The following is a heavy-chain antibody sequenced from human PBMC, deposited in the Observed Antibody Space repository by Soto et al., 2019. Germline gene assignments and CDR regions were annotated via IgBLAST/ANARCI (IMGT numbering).Heavy chain of an antibody. CDR3: AREPGIAAAGTF. Sequence: GGSLKLSSAASGFTFSSYAMHWVRQAPGKGLEWVAVISYDGSNKYYADSVKGRFTISRDNSKNTLYLQMNSLRAEDTAVYYCAREPGIAAAGTFWGQGTLVTVSS. CDR1: GFTFSSYA. J-gene: IGHJ4*02. CDR2: ISYDGSNK. V-gene: IGHV3-30-3*01. D-gene: IGHD6-13*01.